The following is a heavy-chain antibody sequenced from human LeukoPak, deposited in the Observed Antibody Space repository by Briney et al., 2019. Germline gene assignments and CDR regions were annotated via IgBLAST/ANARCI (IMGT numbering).Heavy chain of an antibody. CDR2: ISSSSNYI. Sequence: GGSLRLSCAASGFTFSSYWMSWVRQAPGKGLEWVSLISSSSNYIDYADSVKGRFRISRDNAKNSLYLQMNSLRAEDTAVYYCARGSFSSSWSYFDYCGQGTLVTVSS. V-gene: IGHV3-21*01. CDR1: GFTFSSYW. J-gene: IGHJ4*02. D-gene: IGHD6-13*01. CDR3: ARGSFSSSWSYFDY.